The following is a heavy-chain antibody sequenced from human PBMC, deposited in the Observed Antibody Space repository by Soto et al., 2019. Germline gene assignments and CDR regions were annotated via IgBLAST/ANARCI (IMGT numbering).Heavy chain of an antibody. CDR1: GFTFGASA. D-gene: IGHD2-15*01. CDR3: ARVCCPLYYYYGMDV. Sequence: GGSLRLSCAASGFTFGASALQWVRQAPGKGLEWVAVISYDGSNKYYADSVKGRFTISRDNSKNTLYLQMNSLRAEDTAVYYCARVCCPLYYYYGMDVWGQGTTVTVSS. J-gene: IGHJ6*02. V-gene: IGHV3-30-3*01. CDR2: ISYDGSNK.